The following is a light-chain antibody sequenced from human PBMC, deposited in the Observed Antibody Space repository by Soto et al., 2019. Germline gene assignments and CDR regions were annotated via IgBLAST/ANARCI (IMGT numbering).Light chain of an antibody. Sequence: AIQLTQSPSSLSASVGDRVIITCRASQGINSALAWYQQKPGRAPKSLIYDASSLESGVPSRFSGSGSGTDFTLTIGSLQPEDFATYYCQQFNNSPYTFGQGTKLEIK. V-gene: IGKV1D-13*01. J-gene: IGKJ2*01. CDR2: DAS. CDR3: QQFNNSPYT. CDR1: QGINSA.